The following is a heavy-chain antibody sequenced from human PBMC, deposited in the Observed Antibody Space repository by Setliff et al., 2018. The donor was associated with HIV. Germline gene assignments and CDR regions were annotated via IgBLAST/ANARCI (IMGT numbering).Heavy chain of an antibody. V-gene: IGHV3-53*01. CDR1: GFSVSGRY. CDR3: AKGVKYLGP. CDR2: MNSDGTT. J-gene: IGHJ5*02. D-gene: IGHD2-2*02. Sequence: GGSLRLSCAGSGFSVSGRYMNWVRQAPGKGLEWVAVMNSDGTTYYGDSVQGRFTISRDNSINIVYLHMNSLIAEDTAVYYCAKGVKYLGPWGQGTLVTAPQ.